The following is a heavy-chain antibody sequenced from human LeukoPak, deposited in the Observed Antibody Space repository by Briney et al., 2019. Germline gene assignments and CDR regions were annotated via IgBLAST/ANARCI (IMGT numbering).Heavy chain of an antibody. CDR1: GFTFSHYA. J-gene: IGHJ4*02. Sequence: GRSLRLSCAASGFTFSHYAMHWVRQAPGKGLEWVALISNDGSDKYYADSVKGRFTISRDNSKNTLYLQMNSLRAEDTAVYYCAKDYHDVLTGYYGLLDYWGQGTLVTVSS. CDR2: ISNDGSDK. CDR3: AKDYHDVLTGYYGLLDY. D-gene: IGHD3-9*01. V-gene: IGHV3-30*04.